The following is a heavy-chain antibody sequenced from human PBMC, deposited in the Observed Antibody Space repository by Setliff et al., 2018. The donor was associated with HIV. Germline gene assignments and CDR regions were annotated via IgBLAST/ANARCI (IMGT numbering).Heavy chain of an antibody. Sequence: SETLSLTCTVSGGSISSNTYYWGWIRQPPGKGLEWIGSIYYSGSTYYNPSLKSRVTISVDTSKNQFSLKLNSVTAADTAVYFCARLGCGWYGDNYWYFDLWGRGTLVTVSS. CDR3: ARLGCGWYGDNYWYFDL. V-gene: IGHV4-39*01. J-gene: IGHJ2*01. CDR2: IYYSGST. CDR1: GGSISSNTYY. D-gene: IGHD6-19*01.